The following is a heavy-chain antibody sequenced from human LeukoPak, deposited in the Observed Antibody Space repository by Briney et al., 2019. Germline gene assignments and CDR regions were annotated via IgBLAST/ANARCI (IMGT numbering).Heavy chain of an antibody. Sequence: GGSLRLSCAASGFTFNSYAMSWVRQAPGEGLEWVSGISVSGGNTHYADSVKGRFTISRDSSKNTLYLQMNSLRAEDTAVYHCAKGWGYCSGGTCYSYYYGMDVWGQGTTVTVSS. CDR1: GFTFNSYA. CDR2: ISVSGGNT. J-gene: IGHJ6*02. D-gene: IGHD2-15*01. V-gene: IGHV3-23*01. CDR3: AKGWGYCSGGTCYSYYYGMDV.